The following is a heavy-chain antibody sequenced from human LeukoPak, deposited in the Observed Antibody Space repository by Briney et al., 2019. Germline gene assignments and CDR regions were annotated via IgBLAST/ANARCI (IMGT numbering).Heavy chain of an antibody. CDR3: ASRYCSSTSCYLPDC. J-gene: IGHJ4*02. CDR1: GGSFSGYY. Sequence: SETLSLTCAVYGGSFSGYYWSWIRQPPGKGLEWIGEINHSGSTNYNPSLKSRVTISVDTSKNQFSLKLSSVTAADTAVYYCASRYCSSTSCYLPDCWGQGTLVTVSS. V-gene: IGHV4-34*01. D-gene: IGHD2-2*01. CDR2: INHSGST.